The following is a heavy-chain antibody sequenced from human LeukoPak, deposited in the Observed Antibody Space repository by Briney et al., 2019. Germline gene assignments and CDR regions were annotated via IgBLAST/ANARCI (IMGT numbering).Heavy chain of an antibody. J-gene: IGHJ4*02. D-gene: IGHD3-9*01. V-gene: IGHV3-23*01. CDR2: ISGSGGST. CDR1: GFTFSSYA. CDR3: AKDRDYDILTGSFDS. Sequence: PGGSLRLSCAASGFTFSSYAMSWVRQAPGKGLDWVSAISGSGGSTYYADSVKGRFTISRDNSKNTLYLQMNSLRAEDTAVYYCAKDRDYDILTGSFDSWGQGTLVTVSS.